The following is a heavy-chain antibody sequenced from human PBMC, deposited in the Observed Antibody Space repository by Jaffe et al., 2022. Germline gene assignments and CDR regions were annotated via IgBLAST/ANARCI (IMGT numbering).Heavy chain of an antibody. D-gene: IGHD3-22*01. J-gene: IGHJ3*02. V-gene: IGHV1-46*01. CDR1: GYTFISYY. CDR2: INPSGGST. Sequence: QVQLVQSGAEVKKPGASVKVSCKASGYTFISYYMHWVRQAPGQGLEWMGVINPSGGSTGYAQKFQGRVTMTRDTSTSTVYMELSSLRSEDTAVYYCARDPLNPYYYDSSPAHDAFDIWGQGTMVTVSS. CDR3: ARDPLNPYYYDSSPAHDAFDI.